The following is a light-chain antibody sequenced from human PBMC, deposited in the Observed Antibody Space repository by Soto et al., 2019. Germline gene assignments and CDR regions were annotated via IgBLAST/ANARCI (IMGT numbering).Light chain of an antibody. CDR1: QSVSSNF. CDR2: GAS. J-gene: IGKJ1*01. Sequence: ELVLTQSPGTLSLSPGERATLSCKASQSVSSNFLAWYQRKPGQAPRLLIYGASHRATDIPYRFSGSGSGTDFTLTITRLEPEDFAVYYCQQYGTSPPTFGQGTKEEI. CDR3: QQYGTSPPT. V-gene: IGKV3-20*01.